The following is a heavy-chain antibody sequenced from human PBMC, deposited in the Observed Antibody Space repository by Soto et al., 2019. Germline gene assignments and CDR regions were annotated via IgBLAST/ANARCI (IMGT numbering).Heavy chain of an antibody. Sequence: GESRKISCAGSGFTLSSNSMAWVRQAPGKRLQWVSGISNDGSTTFYIDSVRGRFTISRDTSTNTLYLQMDSLRVEDTAVYFCAKWSGFGDAWGQGTLVTVSS. D-gene: IGHD3-10*01. V-gene: IGHV3-23*01. J-gene: IGHJ5*02. CDR3: AKWSGFGDA. CDR2: ISNDGSTT. CDR1: GFTLSSNS.